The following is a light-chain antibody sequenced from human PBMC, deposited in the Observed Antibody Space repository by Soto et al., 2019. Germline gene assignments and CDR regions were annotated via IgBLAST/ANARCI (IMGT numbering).Light chain of an antibody. CDR3: QQYNNGPPLT. CDR1: QSVSSN. J-gene: IGKJ4*01. CDR2: GAS. Sequence: EIMMTQSPATLSVSPGERATLSCRASQSVSSNLAWYQQKPGQAPRLLIYGASSRATGIPARFSGSGSGTDFTLTISSLQSEDLALYYCQQYNNGPPLTFGGGTKVEIK. V-gene: IGKV3-15*01.